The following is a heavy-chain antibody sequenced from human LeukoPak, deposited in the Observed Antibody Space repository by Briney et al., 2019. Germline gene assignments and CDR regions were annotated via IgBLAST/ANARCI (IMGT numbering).Heavy chain of an antibody. V-gene: IGHV3-23*01. CDR3: AKDALVVVAATVSD. CDR1: GFTFNSYA. CDR2: ISGSGGST. D-gene: IGHD2-15*01. J-gene: IGHJ4*02. Sequence: PGGSLRLSCAASGFTFNSYAMSWVRQAPGKGLEWVAAISGSGGSTYYADSVKGRFTISRDNSKNTLYLQMNSLRAEDTAVYYCAKDALVVVAATVSDWGQGTLVTVSS.